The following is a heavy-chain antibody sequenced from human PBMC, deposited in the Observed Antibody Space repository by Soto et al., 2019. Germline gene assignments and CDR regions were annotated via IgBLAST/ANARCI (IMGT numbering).Heavy chain of an antibody. D-gene: IGHD5-18*01. J-gene: IGHJ4*02. V-gene: IGHV1-69*12. CDR1: EGTFGSYA. CDR3: ARVVDTAVGGYFDY. Sequence: QVQLVQSGAEVKKPGSSVKVSCKASEGTFGSYAISWVRQAPGQGLEWMGGIIPIFGTANYAQKFQGRVTITADESTSTAYMELSSLRSEDTAVYYCARVVDTAVGGYFDYWGQGTLVTVSS. CDR2: IIPIFGTA.